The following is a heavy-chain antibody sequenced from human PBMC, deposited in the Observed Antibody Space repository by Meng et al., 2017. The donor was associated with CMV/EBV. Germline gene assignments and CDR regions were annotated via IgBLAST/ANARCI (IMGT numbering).Heavy chain of an antibody. D-gene: IGHD5-24*01. V-gene: IGHV1-2*02. CDR1: GYTFTGYY. CDR2: INPNSGGT. J-gene: IGHJ3*02. CDR3: ARDGKRWLQISRGAFDI. Sequence: ASVKVSCKASGYTFTGYYMHWVRQAPGQGLEWMGWINPNSGGTNYAQKFQGRVTMTRDTSISTAYMELSRLRSDDTAVYYCARDGKRWLQISRGAFDIWGQGTMVIVSS.